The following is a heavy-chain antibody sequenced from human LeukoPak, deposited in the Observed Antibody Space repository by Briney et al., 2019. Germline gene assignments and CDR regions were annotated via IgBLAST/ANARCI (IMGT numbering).Heavy chain of an antibody. D-gene: IGHD6-19*01. V-gene: IGHV1-24*01. CDR3: ARVEEAVAGTVRSRPYDY. Sequence: ASVKVSCKVSGYTLTELSMHWVRQAPGKGLEWMGGFDPEDGETIYAQKFQGRVTITADESTSTAYMELSSLRSEDTAVYYCARVEEAVAGTVRSRPYDYWGQGTLVTVSS. J-gene: IGHJ4*02. CDR1: GYTLTELS. CDR2: FDPEDGET.